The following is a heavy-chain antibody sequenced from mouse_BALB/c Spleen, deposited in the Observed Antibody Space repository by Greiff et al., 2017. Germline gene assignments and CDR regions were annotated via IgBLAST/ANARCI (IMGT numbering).Heavy chain of an antibody. CDR3: ARHDGYSLFDY. Sequence: QVQLQQPGAELVKPGASVKLSCKASGYTFTSYWMHWVKQRPGQGLEWIGEINPSNGRTNYNEKFKSKATLTVDKSSSTAYMQLSSLTSEDSAVYYCARHDGYSLFDYWGQGTTLTVSS. D-gene: IGHD2-3*01. J-gene: IGHJ2*01. CDR1: GYTFTSYW. CDR2: INPSNGRT. V-gene: IGHV1S81*02.